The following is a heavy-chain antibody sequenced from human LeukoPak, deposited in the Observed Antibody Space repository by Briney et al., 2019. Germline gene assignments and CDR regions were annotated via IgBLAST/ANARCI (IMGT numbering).Heavy chain of an antibody. CDR3: ARDGVEMATIPLALDY. D-gene: IGHD5-24*01. Sequence: SETLSLTCTVSGGSISSSSYYWGWIRQPPGKGLEWIGSIYYSGSTYYNPSLKSRVTISVDTSKNQFSLKLSSVTAADTAVYYCARDGVEMATIPLALDYWGQGTLVTVSS. V-gene: IGHV4-39*07. CDR1: GGSISSSSYY. J-gene: IGHJ4*02. CDR2: IYYSGST.